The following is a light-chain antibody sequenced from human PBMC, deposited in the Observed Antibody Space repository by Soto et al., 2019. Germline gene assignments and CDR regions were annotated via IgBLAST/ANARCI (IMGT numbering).Light chain of an antibody. CDR1: QSISSW. CDR3: QQYYSYPWT. CDR2: KAS. Sequence: DIQITQCPSTLSSSVGDRVTVTCRASQSISSWLAWYQQKAGKAPKLLIYKASALESGVPSRFSGGGSGTDFTLTISCLQSEDFATYYCQQYYSYPWTFGQGTKVDI. V-gene: IGKV1-5*03. J-gene: IGKJ1*01.